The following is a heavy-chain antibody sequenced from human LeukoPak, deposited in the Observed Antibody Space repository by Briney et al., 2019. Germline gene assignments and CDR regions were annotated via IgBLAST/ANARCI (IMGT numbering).Heavy chain of an antibody. CDR1: GFTFSSYA. CDR3: ARGVYCGGDCFDP. J-gene: IGHJ5*02. D-gene: IGHD2-21*01. CDR2: ISSNGGST. V-gene: IGHV3-64*01. Sequence: QTGGSLRLSCAASGFTFSSYAMHWVRQAPGKGLEYVSAISSNGGSTYYANSVKGRFTISRDNSKNTLYLQMGSLRAEDMAVYYCARGVYCGGDCFDPWGPRTLVTVSS.